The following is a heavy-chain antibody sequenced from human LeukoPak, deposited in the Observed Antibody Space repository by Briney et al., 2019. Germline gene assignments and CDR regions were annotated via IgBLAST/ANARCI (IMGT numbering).Heavy chain of an antibody. J-gene: IGHJ4*02. CDR1: GFTFSSYW. D-gene: IGHD1-1*01. Sequence: GGSLRLSCAASGFTFSSYWMPWVRQAPGKGLVWVSRLNSDGSSTSYADSVKGRFTISRDNAETTLHLQMNNLSAEDRAVYYCARASNRNSINFDYWGQGALVTVSS. CDR2: LNSDGSST. V-gene: IGHV3-74*01. CDR3: ARASNRNSINFDY.